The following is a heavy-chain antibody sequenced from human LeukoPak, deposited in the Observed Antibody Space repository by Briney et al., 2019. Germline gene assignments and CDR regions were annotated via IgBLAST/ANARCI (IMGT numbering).Heavy chain of an antibody. Sequence: ASQTLSLTCAVSGGSISSGGYSWSWIRQPPGKGLEWIGYIYHSGSTYYNPSLKSRVTISVDRSKNQFSLKLSSVTAADTAVYYCARAAPGTTRRYFDLWGSGTLVTVSS. D-gene: IGHD1-14*01. J-gene: IGHJ2*01. CDR2: IYHSGST. CDR1: GGSISSGGYS. V-gene: IGHV4-30-2*01. CDR3: ARAAPGTTRRYFDL.